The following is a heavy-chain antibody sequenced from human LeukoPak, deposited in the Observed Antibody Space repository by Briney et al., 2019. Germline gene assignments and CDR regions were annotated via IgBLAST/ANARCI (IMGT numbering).Heavy chain of an antibody. J-gene: IGHJ3*02. CDR1: GGSISSSSYY. V-gene: IGHV4-39*01. CDR2: TYYSGST. D-gene: IGHD6-13*01. Sequence: SETLSLTCTVSGGSISSSSYYWGWIRQPPGKGLEWIGSTYYSGSTYYNPSLKSRVTISVDTSKNQFSLKLSSVTAADRAVAGCASVEDSSSWQHIDAFDIWGQGTMVTVSS. CDR3: ASVEDSSSWQHIDAFDI.